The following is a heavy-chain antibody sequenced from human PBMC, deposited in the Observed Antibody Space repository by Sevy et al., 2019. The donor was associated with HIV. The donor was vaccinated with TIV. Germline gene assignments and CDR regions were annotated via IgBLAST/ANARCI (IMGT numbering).Heavy chain of an antibody. CDR1: GFTFSNAW. Sequence: GGSLRLSCAASGFTFSNAWMSWVRQAPGKGLEWVGRIKSKTDGGTTDYAAPVKGRFTISRDDSKNTLYLQMNSLKTEDTAVYYCTTDAILVGATTVYYYYMDVWGKGTTVTVSS. D-gene: IGHD1-26*01. V-gene: IGHV3-15*01. CDR2: IKSKTDGGTT. CDR3: TTDAILVGATTVYYYYMDV. J-gene: IGHJ6*03.